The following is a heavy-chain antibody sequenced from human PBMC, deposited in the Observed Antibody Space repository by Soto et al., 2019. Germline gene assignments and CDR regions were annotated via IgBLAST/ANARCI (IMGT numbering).Heavy chain of an antibody. CDR3: ARDKEHPNWYFDL. J-gene: IGHJ2*01. CDR2: VIPIFGTA. V-gene: IGHV1-69*13. CDR1: GGTFSSYA. Sequence: GASVKVSCKAAGGTFSSYAISWVRQAPGQGLEWMGGVIPIFGTANYAQKFQGRVTITADESTSTAYMELSSLRSEDTAVYYCARDKEHPNWYFDLWGRGTLVTVSS.